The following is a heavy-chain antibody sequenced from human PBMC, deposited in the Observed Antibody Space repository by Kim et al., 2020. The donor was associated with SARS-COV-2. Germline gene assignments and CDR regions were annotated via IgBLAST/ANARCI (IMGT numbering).Heavy chain of an antibody. D-gene: IGHD6-13*01. V-gene: IGHV3-7*01. CDR2: IKQDGSQI. CDR1: GFSFDNYW. CDR3: ARIGYSSSCTDY. J-gene: IGHJ4*02. Sequence: GGSLRLSCAASGFSFDNYWMSWVRQAPGKGLEWVANIKQDGSQIYYLDSLKGRFTISRDNAKNSVYLQLNSLRAEDTAVYYCARIGYSSSCTDYWGQGTLVTVSS.